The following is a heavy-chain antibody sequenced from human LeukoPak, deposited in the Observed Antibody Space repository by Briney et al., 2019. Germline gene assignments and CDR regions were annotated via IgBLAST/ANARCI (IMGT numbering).Heavy chain of an antibody. D-gene: IGHD1-1*01. CDR1: GPSIGTSRSY. CDR2: IYTSGST. Sequence: SETLSLTCTISGPSIGTSRSYWTSPQQTAGKGLERIVRIYTSGSTNYNPTLKSRVTISVDTSKNQFSLKLSSVTAADTGVYYCASASTTRYFYYYGMDVWGQGTTVTVSS. CDR3: ASASTTRYFYYYGMDV. V-gene: IGHV4-61*02. J-gene: IGHJ6*02.